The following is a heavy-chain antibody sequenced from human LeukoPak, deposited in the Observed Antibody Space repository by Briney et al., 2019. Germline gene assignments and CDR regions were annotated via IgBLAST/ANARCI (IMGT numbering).Heavy chain of an antibody. Sequence: SVKVSCKASGGTFSSYAISWVRQAPGQGLEWMGGIIPIFGTANYAQKFQGRVTMTRDMSISTAYMELSRLRSDDTAVYYCARYGGGIDYWGQGTLVTVSS. J-gene: IGHJ4*02. CDR3: ARYGGGIDY. CDR1: GGTFSSYA. CDR2: IIPIFGTA. D-gene: IGHD3-16*01. V-gene: IGHV1-69*05.